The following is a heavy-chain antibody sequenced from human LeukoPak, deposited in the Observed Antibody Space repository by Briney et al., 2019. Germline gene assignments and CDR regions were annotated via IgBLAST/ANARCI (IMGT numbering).Heavy chain of an antibody. CDR2: ISSSGNYI. D-gene: IGHD3-22*01. CDR1: GFTFSSYS. V-gene: IGHV3-21*01. Sequence: PGGSLRLSCAASGFTFSSYSMNWVRQAPGKGLEWVSSISSSGNYIYYADSVKGRFPISRDNARNSLYLQMNSLRAEDTAVYYCARGGRGTIIMIVVAALDYWGQGTLVTVSS. J-gene: IGHJ4*02. CDR3: ARGGRGTIIMIVVAALDY.